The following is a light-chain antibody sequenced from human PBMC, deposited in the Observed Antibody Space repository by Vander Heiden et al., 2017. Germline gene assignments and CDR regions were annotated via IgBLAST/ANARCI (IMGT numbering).Light chain of an antibody. J-gene: IGKJ4*01. CDR1: PGISSD. CDR2: DAS. CDR3: QQFKRYPLT. V-gene: IGKV1-13*02. Sequence: AIHLTQSPSSLSASVGDTVTISCRASPGISSDSAWYQQKPGKPPKLLIYDASTLESGVPSRFSGSGSGTDFTLTISNLQPEDLATYYCQQFKRYPLTFGGGTKVEIK.